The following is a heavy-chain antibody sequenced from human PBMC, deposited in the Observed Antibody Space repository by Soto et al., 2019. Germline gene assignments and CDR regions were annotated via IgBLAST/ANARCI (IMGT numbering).Heavy chain of an antibody. CDR3: ASGAPPQLLSFSRWFDP. Sequence: SETLSLTCTVSGGSISSSSYYWGWIRQPPGKGLEWIGSIYYSGSTYYNPSLKSRVTISVDTSKNQFSLRLSSVTAADTAVYYCASGAPPQLLSFSRWFDPWGQGTLVTVSS. D-gene: IGHD2-2*01. V-gene: IGHV4-39*01. CDR1: GGSISSSSYY. J-gene: IGHJ5*02. CDR2: IYYSGST.